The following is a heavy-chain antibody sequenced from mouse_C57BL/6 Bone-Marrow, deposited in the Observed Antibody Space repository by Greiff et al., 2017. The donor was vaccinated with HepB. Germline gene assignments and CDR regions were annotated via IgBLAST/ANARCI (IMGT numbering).Heavy chain of an antibody. Sequence: QVQLQQPGAELVRPGTSVKLSCKASGYTFTSYWMHWVKQRPGQGLEWIGVIDPSDSYTNYNQTFKGKATLTVDTSSGTAYMRLSSLTSEDSAVYYCARRLLDYAMDYWGQGTAVTVSS. D-gene: IGHD1-2*01. CDR1: GYTFTSYW. CDR3: ARRLLDYAMDY. J-gene: IGHJ4*01. CDR2: IDPSDSYT. V-gene: IGHV1-59*01.